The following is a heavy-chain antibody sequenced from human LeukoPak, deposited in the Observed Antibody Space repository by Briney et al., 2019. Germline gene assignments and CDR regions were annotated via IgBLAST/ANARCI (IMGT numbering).Heavy chain of an antibody. CDR3: ARFRSKAELGMPGYFDY. V-gene: IGHV5-51*01. CDR1: GYSFTSYW. J-gene: IGHJ4*02. CDR2: IYPGDSDT. Sequence: GESLKISCKASGYSFTSYWIGWVRQIPGKGLEWMGIIYPGDSDTRYSPSFQGQVTISADKSISTAYLQWSSLKASDTAMYYCARFRSKAELGMPGYFDYWGQGTLVTVSS. D-gene: IGHD7-27*01.